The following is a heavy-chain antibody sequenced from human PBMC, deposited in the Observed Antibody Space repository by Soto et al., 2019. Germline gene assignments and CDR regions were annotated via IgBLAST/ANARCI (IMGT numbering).Heavy chain of an antibody. CDR2: ISAYNGNT. J-gene: IGHJ5*02. Sequence: ASVTVSCKASGYTFTSYGIIWVRQAPGQGLEWMGWISAYNGNTNYAQKLQGRVTMTTDTSTSTAYMELRSLRSDDTAVYYCARDLIRFLEWLSPSPNWFDPWGQGTLVTVSS. V-gene: IGHV1-18*01. D-gene: IGHD3-3*01. CDR3: ARDLIRFLEWLSPSPNWFDP. CDR1: GYTFTSYG.